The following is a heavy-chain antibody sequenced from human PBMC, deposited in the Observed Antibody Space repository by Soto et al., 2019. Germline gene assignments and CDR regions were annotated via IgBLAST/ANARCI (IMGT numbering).Heavy chain of an antibody. J-gene: IGHJ4*02. D-gene: IGHD2-21*02. V-gene: IGHV4-31*03. CDR3: VCGCDDLVY. CDR1: GGSISSGGYY. CDR2: IYYSGST. Sequence: QVQLQESGPGLVKPSQTLSLTCTVSGGSISSGGYYWSWIRQHPGKGLEWIGYIYYSGSTYYNPSLKSRVTVAVDTSEDQFPLKLSSVTAADTAVYYCVCGCDDLVYWGQGTLVSVSS.